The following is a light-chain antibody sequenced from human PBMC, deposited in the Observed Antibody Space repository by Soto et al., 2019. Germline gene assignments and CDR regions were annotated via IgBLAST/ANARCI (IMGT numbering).Light chain of an antibody. CDR3: QQYGTSPPVYT. CDR2: DAS. Sequence: EIVLTQSPATLSLSPGERATLSCRASQIVSSSYLAWYQQKPGQAPRLLIYDASSRATGIPDRFSGSGSGTDFTLTISRLEPEDFAVYYCQQYGTSPPVYTFGQGTKLEIK. J-gene: IGKJ2*01. V-gene: IGKV3-20*01. CDR1: QIVSSSY.